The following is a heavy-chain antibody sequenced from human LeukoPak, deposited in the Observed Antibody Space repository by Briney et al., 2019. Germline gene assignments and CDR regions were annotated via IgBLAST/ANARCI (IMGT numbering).Heavy chain of an antibody. CDR1: GFTFSSYS. CDR2: ISSSSSTI. V-gene: IGHV3-48*04. J-gene: IGHJ6*02. Sequence: GGSLRLSCAASGFTFSSYSMNWVRQAPGKGLEWVSYISSSSSTIYYADSVKGRFTISRDNAKNTLYVQMNSLRAEDTAVYYCAKSYYYYDMDVWGQGTTVTVSS. CDR3: AKSYYYYDMDV.